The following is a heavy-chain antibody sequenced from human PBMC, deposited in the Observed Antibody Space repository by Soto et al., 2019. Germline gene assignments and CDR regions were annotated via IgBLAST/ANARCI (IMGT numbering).Heavy chain of an antibody. Sequence: PGGSLRLSCAASGFTFSSYWMSWVRQAPGKGLEWVANIKQDGSEKYYVDSVKGRFTISRDNAKNSLYLQMNSLRAEDTAVYYFAKDDYSGYAYYNYYRLEVRSQRTKVTVTS. CDR3: AKDDYSGYAYYNYYRLEV. V-gene: IGHV3-7*01. J-gene: IGHJ6*02. CDR2: IKQDGSEK. D-gene: IGHD4-17*01. CDR1: GFTFSSYW.